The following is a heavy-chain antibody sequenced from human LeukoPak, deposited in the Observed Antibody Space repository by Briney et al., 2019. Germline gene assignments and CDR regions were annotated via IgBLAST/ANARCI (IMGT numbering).Heavy chain of an antibody. CDR1: GFTFRSYS. J-gene: IGHJ6*02. CDR3: ARDLYYYDSSGYYFDCYYYYGMDV. CDR2: ISSSGSTI. V-gene: IGHV3-48*02. D-gene: IGHD3-22*01. Sequence: GGSLRLSCAASGFTFRSYSMNWVRQAPGKGLEWVSYISSSGSTIYYADSVKGRFTISRDNAKNSLYLQMNSLRDEDTAVYYCARDLYYYDSSGYYFDCYYYYGMDVWGQGTTVTVSS.